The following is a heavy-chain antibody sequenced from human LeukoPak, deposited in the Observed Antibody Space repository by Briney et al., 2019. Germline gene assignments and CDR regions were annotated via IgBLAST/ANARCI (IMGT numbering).Heavy chain of an antibody. D-gene: IGHD3-22*01. Sequence: GGSLRLSCAASGFTFSTYGMHWVRQAPGKGLEWVAVISYDGSNKYYADSVKGRFTISRDNSKNTLYLQMNSLRAEDTAVYYCARVRSFYYDSSGYLPLDYWGQGTLVTVSS. CDR2: ISYDGSNK. CDR3: ARVRSFYYDSSGYLPLDY. V-gene: IGHV3-30*03. CDR1: GFTFSTYG. J-gene: IGHJ4*02.